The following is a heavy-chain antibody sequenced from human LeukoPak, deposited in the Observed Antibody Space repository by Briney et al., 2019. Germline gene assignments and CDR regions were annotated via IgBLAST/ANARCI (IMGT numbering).Heavy chain of an antibody. D-gene: IGHD6-6*01. J-gene: IGHJ4*02. CDR3: AKDRITFWQLVPFDY. CDR2: ISGSGGST. V-gene: IGHV3-23*01. CDR1: GFTFSSYA. Sequence: GGSLRLSCAASGFTFSSYAMSWVRQAPGEGLEWVSAISGSGGSTYYADSVKGRFTISRDNSENTLYLQMNSLRAEDTAVYYCAKDRITFWQLVPFDYWGQGTLVTVSS.